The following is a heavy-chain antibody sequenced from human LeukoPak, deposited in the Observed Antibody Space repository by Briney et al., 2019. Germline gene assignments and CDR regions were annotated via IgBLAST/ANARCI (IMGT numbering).Heavy chain of an antibody. V-gene: IGHV4-39*01. CDR3: ARLDDYPPHWFDP. Sequence: SETLSLTCTVSGGSISSSSYYWGWIRQPPGKGLEWIGSFSYSGSTYYNPSLKSRVTISVDTSKNQFSLKLSSVTAADTAVYYCARLDDYPPHWFDPWGQGTLVTVSS. D-gene: IGHD4-11*01. CDR1: GGSISSSSYY. CDR2: FSYSGST. J-gene: IGHJ5*02.